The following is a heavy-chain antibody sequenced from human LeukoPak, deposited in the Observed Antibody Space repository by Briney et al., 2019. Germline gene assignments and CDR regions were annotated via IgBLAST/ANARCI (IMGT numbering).Heavy chain of an antibody. V-gene: IGHV4-34*01. CDR1: GGSFSGYY. D-gene: IGHD5/OR15-5a*01. Sequence: PSETLSLTCAVYGGSFSGYYWSWIRQPPGKGLEWIGEINHSGSTNYNPSLKSRVTISVDTSKNQFSLKLSSVTAADTAVYYCASQVYDFHYWGQGTLVTVSS. CDR3: ASQVYDFHY. J-gene: IGHJ4*02. CDR2: INHSGST.